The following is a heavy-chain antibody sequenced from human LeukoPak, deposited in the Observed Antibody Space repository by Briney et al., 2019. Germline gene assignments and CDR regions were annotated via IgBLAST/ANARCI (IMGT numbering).Heavy chain of an antibody. CDR1: GYSFTSYW. CDR2: IYPGDSDT. D-gene: IGHD3-22*01. J-gene: IGHJ1*01. CDR3: ARPGPYYYDSSGYYVQH. V-gene: IGHV5-51*01. Sequence: GESLKISCKGSGYSFTSYWIGWVRPMPGKGLEWTGIIYPGDSDTRYSPSFQGQVTISADKSISTAYLQWSSLKASDTAMYYCARPGPYYYDSSGYYVQHWGQGTLVTVSS.